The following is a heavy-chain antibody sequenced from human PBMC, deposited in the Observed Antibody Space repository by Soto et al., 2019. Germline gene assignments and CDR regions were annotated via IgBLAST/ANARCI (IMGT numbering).Heavy chain of an antibody. Sequence: PGGSLRLSCAASGFTFNIYSMNWVRQAPGKGLEWVSSISSRSSNIDYADSVKGRFTISRDNANNSLYLQMNNLSAEDTAVYYCARDTKMLAPLIYLDHWGRGTLVTVSS. CDR3: ARDTKMLAPLIYLDH. D-gene: IGHD3-3*02. CDR2: ISSRSSNI. J-gene: IGHJ4*02. CDR1: GFTFNIYS. V-gene: IGHV3-21*01.